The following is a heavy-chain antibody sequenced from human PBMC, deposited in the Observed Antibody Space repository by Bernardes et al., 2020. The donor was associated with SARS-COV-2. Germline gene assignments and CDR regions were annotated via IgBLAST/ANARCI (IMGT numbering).Heavy chain of an antibody. CDR2: INTGNGNT. J-gene: IGHJ6*02. V-gene: IGHV1-3*04. CDR3: ASYKTGTRPNYYYSGIDV. Sequence: ASVKVSCKASGHTFSTYAIHWVRQAPGQRLEWMGWINTGNGNTEYSQRFQGEVTITRDTSANTAYMELSSLKSEDTAVYFCASYKTGTRPNYYYSGIDVWGQGTSVTVSS. D-gene: IGHD1-1*01. CDR1: GHTFSTYA.